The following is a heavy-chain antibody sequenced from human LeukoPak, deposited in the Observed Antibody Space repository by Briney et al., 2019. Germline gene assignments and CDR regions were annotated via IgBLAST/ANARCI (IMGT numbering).Heavy chain of an antibody. CDR3: ARGRSSWYGWFDP. V-gene: IGHV4-34*01. Sequence: SETLSLTCAVYGGSFSGYYWSWIRQPPGKGLEWIGEINHSGSNNYNPSLKSRVTISVDTSKNQFSLKLSSVTAADTAVYYCARGRSSWYGWFDPWGQGTLVTVSS. D-gene: IGHD6-13*01. CDR2: INHSGSN. CDR1: GGSFSGYY. J-gene: IGHJ5*02.